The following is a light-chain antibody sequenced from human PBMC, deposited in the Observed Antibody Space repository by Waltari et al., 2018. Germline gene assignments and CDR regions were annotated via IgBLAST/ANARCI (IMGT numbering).Light chain of an antibody. J-gene: IGLJ1*01. V-gene: IGLV2-14*01. Sequence: QSALTQPASVSGSPGQSITISCSGTDSDVGAYDFVSWYQQHTGKAPHPIIYEVSNRPSGIANRFSASKSGNPASRTISGLQAEDEADYYCSSYTTSSAPGVFGTGTRVTVL. CDR1: DSDVGAYDF. CDR3: SSYTTSSAPGV. CDR2: EVS.